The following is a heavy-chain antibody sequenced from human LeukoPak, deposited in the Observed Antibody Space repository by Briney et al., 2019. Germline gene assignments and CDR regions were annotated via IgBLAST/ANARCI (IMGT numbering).Heavy chain of an antibody. CDR3: ARGLVDGYKELGY. J-gene: IGHJ4*02. Sequence: VASVKVSFKASGYTFTTYGITWVRQAPGQGVEWMGWISAYNGNTNYAQKLQGRVTMTTDTSTSTAYMELRSLRSDDTAVYYCARGLVDGYKELGYWGQGTLVTVSS. CDR1: GYTFTTYG. CDR2: ISAYNGNT. V-gene: IGHV1-18*01. D-gene: IGHD5-24*01.